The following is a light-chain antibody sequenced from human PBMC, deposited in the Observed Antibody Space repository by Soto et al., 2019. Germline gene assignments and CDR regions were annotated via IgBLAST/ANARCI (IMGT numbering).Light chain of an antibody. CDR1: QGISSA. J-gene: IGKJ5*01. CDR2: DAS. CDR3: QQFNGFPHEIS. Sequence: AIHLTQSPSSLSASVGDRVTITCRASQGISSALAWYQQKPGKSPQLLISDASNLHSGVPSRFSGSGSGTDFSLSISSLHPEDFATYYCQQFNGFPHEISFGQGTRLEI. V-gene: IGKV1-13*02.